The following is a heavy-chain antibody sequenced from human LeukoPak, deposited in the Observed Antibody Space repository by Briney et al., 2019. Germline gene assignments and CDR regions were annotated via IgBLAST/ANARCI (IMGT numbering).Heavy chain of an antibody. Sequence: SETLSLTCTGSGGSISSYYWSWIRQPAGKGLEWIGRIYTSGSTNYNPSLKSRVTMSVDTSKNQFSLKLSSVTAADTAVYYCARDGVYARGYQNWFDPWGQGTLVTVSS. CDR2: IYTSGST. CDR3: ARDGVYARGYQNWFDP. J-gene: IGHJ5*02. CDR1: GGSISSYY. D-gene: IGHD5-18*01. V-gene: IGHV4-4*07.